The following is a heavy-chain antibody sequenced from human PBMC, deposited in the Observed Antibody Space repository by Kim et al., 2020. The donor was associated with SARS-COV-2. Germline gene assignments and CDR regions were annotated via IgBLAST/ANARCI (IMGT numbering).Heavy chain of an antibody. CDR1: GGTFSSYA. V-gene: IGHV1-69*13. D-gene: IGHD3-22*01. CDR3: ARSSMNYYDSSGYSEVRY. J-gene: IGHJ4*02. Sequence: SVKVSCKASGGTFSSYAISWVRQAPGQGLEWMGGIIPIFGTANYAQKFQGRVTITADESTSTAYMELSSLRSEDTAVYYCARSSMNYYDSSGYSEVRYWGQGTLVTVSS. CDR2: IIPIFGTA.